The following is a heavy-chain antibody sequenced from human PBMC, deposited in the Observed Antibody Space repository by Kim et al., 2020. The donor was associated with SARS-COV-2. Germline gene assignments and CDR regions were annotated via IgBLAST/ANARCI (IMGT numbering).Heavy chain of an antibody. D-gene: IGHD6-19*01. CDR3: TEDGGVAVADFGY. V-gene: IGHV3-23*01. Sequence: GGSLRLSCAASGFTFSSYAMSWVRQAPGKGLEWVSAISGGGGPSYSGAAEGRLTITSEDATNNTYLQLNSRRRGDAAVVYYCTEDGGVAVADFGYWGQGT. CDR1: GFTFSSYA. CDR2: ISGGGGP. J-gene: IGHJ4*02.